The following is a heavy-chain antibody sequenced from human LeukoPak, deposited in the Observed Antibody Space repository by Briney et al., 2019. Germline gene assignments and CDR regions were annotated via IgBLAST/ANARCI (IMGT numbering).Heavy chain of an antibody. CDR3: ARGSSSWPARFDY. D-gene: IGHD6-13*01. CDR1: GGSISSYC. V-gene: IGHV4-4*07. CDR2: ICTTGST. Sequence: PSETLSLTCTVSGGSISSYCWSWIRQPAGKGLEWIGHICTTGSTNYNPSLESRVTMSVDTSKNQFSVRLSSVTAADTAVYYCARGSSSWPARFDYWGQGTLVTVSS. J-gene: IGHJ4*02.